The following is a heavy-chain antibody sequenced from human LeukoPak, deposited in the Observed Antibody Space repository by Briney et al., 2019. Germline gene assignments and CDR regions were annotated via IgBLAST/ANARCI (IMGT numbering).Heavy chain of an antibody. CDR1: GYTFTSYY. J-gene: IGHJ4*02. CDR2: INPSGGST. D-gene: IGHD3-10*01. Sequence: ASVKVSCKASGYTFTSYYMHWVRQAPGQGLEWMGIINPSGGSTSYAQKFQGRVTMTRDMSTSTVYMELSSLRSEDTAVYYCARGPLWPYGSGYYFDYWGQGTLVTVSS. V-gene: IGHV1-46*01. CDR3: ARGPLWPYGSGYYFDY.